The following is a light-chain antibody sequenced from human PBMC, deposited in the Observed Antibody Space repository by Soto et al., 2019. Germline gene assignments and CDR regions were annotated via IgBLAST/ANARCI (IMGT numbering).Light chain of an antibody. Sequence: EMVLTQSPATLSLSPGERATLSCRPSQSVSSYLAWYQQKPVQAPRLLIYDASNRATGIPARFSGSGSGTDFTLTSSSLEPEDFAVYYCQQRSNWLTFGGGTKVDI. CDR1: QSVSSY. CDR2: DAS. CDR3: QQRSNWLT. V-gene: IGKV3-11*01. J-gene: IGKJ4*01.